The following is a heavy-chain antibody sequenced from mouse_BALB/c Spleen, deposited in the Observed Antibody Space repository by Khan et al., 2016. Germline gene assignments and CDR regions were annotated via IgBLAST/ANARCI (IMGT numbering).Heavy chain of an antibody. J-gene: IGHJ4*01. CDR1: GFSLTNYG. Sequence: VQLQESGPGLVQPSQSLSITCTVSGFSLTNYGVHWVRQSPGKGLEWLGVIWNGGNTDYAAAFISRLSIKKDNSKSQVFFKMNSLQTDDTAIYFCARNFRTPGYYTMDYWGQGTSVTVSS. V-gene: IGHV2-4-1*01. CDR2: IWNGGNT. CDR3: ARNFRTPGYYTMDY.